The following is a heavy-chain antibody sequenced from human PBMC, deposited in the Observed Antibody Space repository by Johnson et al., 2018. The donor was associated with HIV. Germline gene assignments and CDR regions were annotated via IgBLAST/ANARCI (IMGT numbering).Heavy chain of an antibody. D-gene: IGHD3-9*01. CDR2: IRYDGSNK. J-gene: IGHJ3*02. CDR3: AKDPPGVDDIHSFDI. Sequence: QMQLVESGGGVVQPGGSLRLSCAASGFTFSSYGMHWVRQAPGKGLEWVAFIRYDGSNKYYADSVKGRLTISRDNSKNTLYLQMNSLRAEDTAVYYCAKDPPGVDDIHSFDIWGQGTMVTVSS. V-gene: IGHV3-30*02. CDR1: GFTFSSYG.